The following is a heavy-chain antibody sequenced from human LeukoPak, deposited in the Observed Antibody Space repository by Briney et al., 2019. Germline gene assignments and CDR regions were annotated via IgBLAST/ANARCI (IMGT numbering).Heavy chain of an antibody. CDR3: ARVQDSRRGYSYGYFDY. Sequence: PGGSLRLSCAASGFTFSAFWMHWVRQAPGKGLVWVSRINSDDSRTTYADSVKGRFTISRDNSKNTLYLQMNSLRAEDTAVYYCARVQDSRRGYSYGYFDYWGQGTLVTVSS. D-gene: IGHD5-18*01. CDR1: GFTFSAFW. J-gene: IGHJ4*02. CDR2: INSDDSRT. V-gene: IGHV3-74*01.